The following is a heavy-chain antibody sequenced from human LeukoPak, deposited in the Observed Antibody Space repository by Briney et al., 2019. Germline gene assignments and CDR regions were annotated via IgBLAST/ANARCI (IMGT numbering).Heavy chain of an antibody. V-gene: IGHV4-39*01. CDR3: TSRGWIVGLVDY. CDR1: GGSISSSSYY. J-gene: IGHJ4*02. CDR2: IYYSGTT. D-gene: IGHD3-22*01. Sequence: SETLSLTCTVSGGSISSSSYYWGWIRQPPGKGLEWIASIYYSGTTYYNPSLKSRASISADTSKNQFSLKLSSVTATDTAVYYCTSRGWIVGLVDYWGQGTLDTVSS.